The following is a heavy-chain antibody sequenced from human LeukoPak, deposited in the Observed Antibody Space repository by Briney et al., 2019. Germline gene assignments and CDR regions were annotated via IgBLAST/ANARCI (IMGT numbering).Heavy chain of an antibody. CDR2: IDPSDSYT. Sequence: GESLRISCKGSGYSFTSYWISWVHQMPGKGLEWMGRIDPSDSYTNYSPSFQGHVTFSADKSISTAYLQWSSLKASDTAMYYCARHTRWDLPHGMDVWGKGTTVTVSS. CDR3: ARHTRWDLPHGMDV. V-gene: IGHV5-10-1*01. D-gene: IGHD1-26*01. CDR1: GYSFTSYW. J-gene: IGHJ6*04.